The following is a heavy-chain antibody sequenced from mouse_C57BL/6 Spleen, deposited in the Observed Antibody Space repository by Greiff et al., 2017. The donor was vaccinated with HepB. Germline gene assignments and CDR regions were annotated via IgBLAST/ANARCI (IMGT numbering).Heavy chain of an antibody. D-gene: IGHD4-1*01. CDR1: GFTFSNYW. J-gene: IGHJ4*01. Sequence: EVHLVESGGGLVQPGGSMKLSCVASGFTFSNYWMNWVRQSPEKGLEWVAQIRLKSDNYATHYAESVKGRFTISRDDSKSSVYLQMNNLRAEDTGIYYCTVSQLTGVLAMDYWGQGTSVTVSS. V-gene: IGHV6-3*01. CDR3: TVSQLTGVLAMDY. CDR2: IRLKSDNYAT.